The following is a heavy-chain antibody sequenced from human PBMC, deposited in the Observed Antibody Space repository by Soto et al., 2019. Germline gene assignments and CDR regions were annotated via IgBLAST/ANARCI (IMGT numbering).Heavy chain of an antibody. Sequence: GASVKVSCKASGYTFTGYYMHWVRQAPGQGLEWMGWISAYNGNTNYAQKLQGRVTMTTDTSTSTAYMELRSLRSDDTAVYYCARGNLIAAPPTFDPWGQGTLVTVSS. V-gene: IGHV1-18*04. D-gene: IGHD6-13*01. CDR2: ISAYNGNT. CDR3: ARGNLIAAPPTFDP. CDR1: GYTFTGYY. J-gene: IGHJ5*02.